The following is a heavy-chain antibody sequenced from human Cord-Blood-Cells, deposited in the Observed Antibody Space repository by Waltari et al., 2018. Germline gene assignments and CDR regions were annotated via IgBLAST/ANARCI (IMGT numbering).Heavy chain of an antibody. CDR1: GCSISSQY. V-gene: IGHV4-59*08. J-gene: IGHJ3*02. D-gene: IGHD2-15*01. Sequence: QVQLPESGPGLVKPSETLSLTCTVPGCSISSQYWSWIRQPPVKGLEWIGYIYYSGSTNYNPSLKSRGTISVDTSKNQFSLKLSSVTAADTAVYYCARHYCSGGSCFDIWGQGTMVTVSS. CDR2: IYYSGST. CDR3: ARHYCSGGSCFDI.